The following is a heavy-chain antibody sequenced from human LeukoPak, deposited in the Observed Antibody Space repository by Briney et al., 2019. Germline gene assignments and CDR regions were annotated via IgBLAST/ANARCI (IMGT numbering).Heavy chain of an antibody. D-gene: IGHD6-19*01. V-gene: IGHV4-39*07. CDR3: ARYEIAVAVYYFDY. J-gene: IGHJ4*02. CDR1: GGSISSSSYY. CDR2: IYYSGST. Sequence: SETLSLTRTVSGGSISSSSYYWGWIRQPPGKGLEWIGSIYYSGSTYYNPSLKSRVTISVDTSKNQFSLKLSSVTAADTAVYYCARYEIAVAVYYFDYWGQGTLVTVSS.